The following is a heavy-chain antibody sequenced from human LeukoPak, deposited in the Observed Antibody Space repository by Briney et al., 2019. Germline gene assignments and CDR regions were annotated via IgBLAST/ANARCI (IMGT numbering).Heavy chain of an antibody. CDR1: GFTFSSYA. CDR3: AKGESIVATIFGDYFDS. V-gene: IGHV3-30*04. D-gene: IGHD5-12*01. CDR2: ISYDGSNK. Sequence: PGRSLRLSCAASGFTFSSYAMHWVRQAPGKGLEWVAVISYDGSNKYYADSVKGRFTISRDNSKNTLYLQMNSLRAEDTAVYYCAKGESIVATIFGDYFDSWGQGTLVTVSS. J-gene: IGHJ4*02.